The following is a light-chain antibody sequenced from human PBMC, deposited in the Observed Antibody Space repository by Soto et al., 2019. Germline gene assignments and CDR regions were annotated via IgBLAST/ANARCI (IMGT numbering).Light chain of an antibody. CDR3: QHYGRGSPNA. CDR2: GAS. Sequence: EIVWTQSPGKLTWSPGDGATLSCRTSQSVSTNVAWYQQRPGQPPKLLSFGASSRATGIPARFSGSGSGTDFTLIINRLQPEDFALYCCQHYGRGSPNAFGLGTRLEIK. V-gene: IGKV3-20*01. J-gene: IGKJ5*01. CDR1: QSVSTN.